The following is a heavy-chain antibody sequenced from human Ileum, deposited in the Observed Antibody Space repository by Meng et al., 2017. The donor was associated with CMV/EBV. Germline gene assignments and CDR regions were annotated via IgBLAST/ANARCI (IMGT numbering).Heavy chain of an antibody. D-gene: IGHD2-15*01. CDR1: GFAFDIFE. J-gene: IGHJ4*02. Sequence: GESLKISCGAFGFAFDIFEMNWVRQTPGKRLKWLSYIDGPGRSIYYADSVKGRFIISRDNTKNSLYLQMNSLRAEDTGLYFCVGGGLPYFDYWGQGAMVTVSS. CDR2: IDGPGRSI. V-gene: IGHV3-48*03. CDR3: VGGGLPYFDY.